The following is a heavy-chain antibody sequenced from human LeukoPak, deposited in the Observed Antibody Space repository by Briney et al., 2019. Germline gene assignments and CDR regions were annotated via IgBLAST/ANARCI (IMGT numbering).Heavy chain of an antibody. V-gene: IGHV4-59*11. Sequence: PSETLSLTCTVSGGSISSHYWSWIRQPPGKGLEWIGYIYYSGSTNYNPSLKSQVTISVDTSKNQFSLKLSSVTAADTAVYYCARVASDYDFWSVNYYYYMDVWGKGTTVTVSS. D-gene: IGHD3-3*01. CDR2: IYYSGST. J-gene: IGHJ6*03. CDR1: GGSISSHY. CDR3: ARVASDYDFWSVNYYYYMDV.